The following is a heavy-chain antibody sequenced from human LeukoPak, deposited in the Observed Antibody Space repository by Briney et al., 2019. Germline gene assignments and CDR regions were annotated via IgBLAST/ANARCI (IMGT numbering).Heavy chain of an antibody. CDR1: GGSTSSYY. CDR2: IYYSGST. CDR3: ARVSMVRGGGYYYGMDV. J-gene: IGHJ6*02. Sequence: SETLSLTCTVSGGSTSSYYWSWIRQPPGKGLEWIGYIYYSGSTNYNPSLKSRVTISVDTSKNQFSLKLSSVTAADTAVYHCARVSMVRGGGYYYGMDVWGQGTTVTVSS. V-gene: IGHV4-59*01. D-gene: IGHD3-10*01.